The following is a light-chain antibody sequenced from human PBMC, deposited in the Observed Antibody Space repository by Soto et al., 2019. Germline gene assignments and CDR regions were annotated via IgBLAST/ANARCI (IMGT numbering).Light chain of an antibody. CDR3: QQYYGNPFT. J-gene: IGKJ3*01. Sequence: DIVMTQSPDSLAVSLGERATINCKSSQSVLYSSDNKKYLAWYQQKPGQPPKLLIYWASTRESGVPDRFSGSGSETDFTLTISSLQAEDVAVYYCQQYYGNPFTFGPGTKVDIK. CDR2: WAS. V-gene: IGKV4-1*01. CDR1: QSVLYSSDNKKY.